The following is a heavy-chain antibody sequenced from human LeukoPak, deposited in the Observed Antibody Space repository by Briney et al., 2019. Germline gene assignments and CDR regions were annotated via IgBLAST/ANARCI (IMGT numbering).Heavy chain of an antibody. CDR2: IYYSGST. V-gene: IGHV4-31*03. CDR3: ARSQLDPDYYYYGMDV. D-gene: IGHD6-13*01. J-gene: IGHJ6*02. Sequence: SETLSLTCTVSGGSISSGGYYWSWIRQHPGKGLEWIGYIYYSGSTYYNPSLKSRVTISVDTSKNQFSLKLSSVTAADTAVYYCARSQLDPDYYYYGMDVWGQGTTVTVSS. CDR1: GGSISSGGYY.